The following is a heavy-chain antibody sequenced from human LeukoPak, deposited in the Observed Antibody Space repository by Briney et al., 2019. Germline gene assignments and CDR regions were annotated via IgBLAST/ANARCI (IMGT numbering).Heavy chain of an antibody. CDR1: GFTFSSYG. Sequence: GGSLRLSCAASGFTFSSYGMHWVRQAPGKGLEWVAVIWYDGSNKYYADSVKGRFTISRDNSKNTLYLQMNSLRAEDTAVYYCAKDRIAAAGTGAFDYWGQGTLVTVSS. V-gene: IGHV3-33*06. CDR3: AKDRIAAAGTGAFDY. CDR2: IWYDGSNK. D-gene: IGHD6-13*01. J-gene: IGHJ4*02.